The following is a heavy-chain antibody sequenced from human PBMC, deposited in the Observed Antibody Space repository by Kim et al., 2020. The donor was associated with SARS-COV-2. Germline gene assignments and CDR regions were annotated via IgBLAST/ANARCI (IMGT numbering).Heavy chain of an antibody. CDR2: IYPGDSDT. CDR3: ASSEYYYDSSGYYSAFDI. Sequence: GESLKISCKGSGYSFTSYWIGWVRQMPGKGLEWMGIIYPGDSDTRYSPSFQGQVTISADKSISTAYLQWSSLKASDTAMYYCASSEYYYDSSGYYSAFDIWGQGTMVTVSS. CDR1: GYSFTSYW. D-gene: IGHD3-22*01. V-gene: IGHV5-51*01. J-gene: IGHJ3*02.